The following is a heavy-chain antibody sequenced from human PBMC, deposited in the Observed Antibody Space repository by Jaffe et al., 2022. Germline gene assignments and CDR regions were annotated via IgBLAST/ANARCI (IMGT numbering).Heavy chain of an antibody. CDR1: GYTFNNYW. V-gene: IGHV5-51*01. CDR2: IYPGDSDI. D-gene: IGHD2-21*02. Sequence: EVQLVQSGVEVKKPGESLKISCKGSGYTFNNYWIGWVRQMAGKGLEWMGIIYPGDSDIRYSPSFQGQVTISADKSSSTAYLQWSSLQASDTAIYYCVRQEGGNSPIDNWGQGTLVTVSS. CDR3: VRQEGGNSPIDN. J-gene: IGHJ4*02.